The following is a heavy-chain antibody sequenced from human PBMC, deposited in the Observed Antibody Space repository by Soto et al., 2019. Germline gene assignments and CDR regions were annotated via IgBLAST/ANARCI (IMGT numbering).Heavy chain of an antibody. CDR2: MSGNGGSA. J-gene: IGHJ4*02. Sequence: EVQLLESGGGLLQPGGSLRLSCAASGFTFSSYAMSWVRQAPGKGLEWVSGMSGNGGSAYYADSGKGRFTISRDNSKKTLYLQMSSLRAEDTAVYYCAKGPIFGVENIYDYWGQGTLVTVSS. V-gene: IGHV3-23*01. CDR1: GFTFSSYA. CDR3: AKGPIFGVENIYDY. D-gene: IGHD3-3*01.